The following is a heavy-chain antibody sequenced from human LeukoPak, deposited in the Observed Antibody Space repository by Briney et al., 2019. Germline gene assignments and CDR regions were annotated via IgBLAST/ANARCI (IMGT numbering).Heavy chain of an antibody. J-gene: IGHJ4*02. D-gene: IGHD3-22*01. CDR1: GGSISSGSYY. Sequence: SQTLSLTRTVSGGSISSGSYYWSWIRQPAGKGLEWIGRIYTSGSTNYNPSLKSRVTISVDTSKNQFPLKLSSVTAADTAVYYCARGGAYYYDSSGYYGYWGQGTLVTVSS. CDR3: ARGGAYYYDSSGYYGY. CDR2: IYTSGST. V-gene: IGHV4-61*02.